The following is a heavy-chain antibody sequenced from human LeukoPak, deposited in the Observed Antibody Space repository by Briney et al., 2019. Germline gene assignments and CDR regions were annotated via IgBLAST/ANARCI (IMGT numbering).Heavy chain of an antibody. J-gene: IGHJ3*02. CDR2: ISSSSTYT. CDR3: ARGRGSGSRWGGAFDI. V-gene: IGHV3-11*05. CDR1: KFTFSNYY. Sequence: GGSLRLSCAASKFTFSNYYMSWIRQAPGKGLEWVSYISSSSTYTDYADSVKGRFTISRDNAKNSLYLQMNSLRAEDTAVYYCARGRGSGSRWGGAFDIWGQGTVVTASS. D-gene: IGHD3-10*01.